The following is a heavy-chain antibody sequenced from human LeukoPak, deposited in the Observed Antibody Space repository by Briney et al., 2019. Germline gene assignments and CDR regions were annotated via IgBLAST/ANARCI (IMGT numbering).Heavy chain of an antibody. Sequence: GASVKVSCKASGGTFSSYTISWVRQAPGQGLEWMGRIIPILGIANYAQKFQGRVTITADKSTSTAYMELSSLRSEDTAVYYCVRDRGIAAAGYYGMDVWGQGTTVTVSS. D-gene: IGHD6-13*01. CDR1: GGTFSSYT. J-gene: IGHJ6*02. CDR2: IIPILGIA. CDR3: VRDRGIAAAGYYGMDV. V-gene: IGHV1-69*04.